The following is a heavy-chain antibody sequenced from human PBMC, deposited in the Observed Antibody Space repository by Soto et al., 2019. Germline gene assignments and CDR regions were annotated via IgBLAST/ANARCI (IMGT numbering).Heavy chain of an antibody. CDR3: ARDNTAAAGMSRYYYYGMDV. Sequence: PGXSLRLSCVASGFTFSSYAMHCVRQAPFKGLEGVAVISYDGSNKYYADSVKGRFTISRDNSKNTLYLQMNSLRAEDTAVYYCARDNTAAAGMSRYYYYGMDVWGQGTTVTVSS. CDR2: ISYDGSNK. V-gene: IGHV3-30-3*01. J-gene: IGHJ6*02. CDR1: GFTFSSYA. D-gene: IGHD6-13*01.